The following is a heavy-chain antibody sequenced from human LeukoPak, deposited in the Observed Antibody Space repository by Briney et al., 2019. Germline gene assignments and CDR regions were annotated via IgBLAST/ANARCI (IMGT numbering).Heavy chain of an antibody. CDR2: IKSKTDGGTT. CDR1: AFSFNNAW. CDR3: TKVGSSSWIYWFDP. J-gene: IGHJ5*02. D-gene: IGHD6-13*01. Sequence: GGSLRLSCAASAFSFNNAWVSWVRQAPGKGLEWVGRIKSKTDGGTTDYAAPVKGRFTISRDDSKNTLYLQMNSLKTEDTAVYYCTKVGSSSWIYWFDPWGQGTLVTVSS. V-gene: IGHV3-15*01.